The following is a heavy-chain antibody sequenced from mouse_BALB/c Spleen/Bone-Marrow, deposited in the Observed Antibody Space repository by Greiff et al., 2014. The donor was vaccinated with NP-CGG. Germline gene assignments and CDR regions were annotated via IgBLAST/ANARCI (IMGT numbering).Heavy chain of an antibody. CDR3: ARGRDWFDY. CDR2: ISGSGSST. J-gene: IGHJ2*01. V-gene: IGHV5-6-3*01. Sequence: VQLKDSGGGLVRPGGSLKLTCAASGFTFSGYGMSWVRQTPDKGLELVATISGSGSSTYYPDSVKGRFTISRDNARNTLYLQMSSLKSEDTAMYYCARGRDWFDYWGQGTTLTVSS. D-gene: IGHD3-3*01. CDR1: GFTFSGYG.